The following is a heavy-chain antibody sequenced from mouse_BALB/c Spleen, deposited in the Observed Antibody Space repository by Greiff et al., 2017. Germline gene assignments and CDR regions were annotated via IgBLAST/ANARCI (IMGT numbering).Heavy chain of an antibody. CDR3: AAYFDY. V-gene: IGHV5-6-3*01. J-gene: IGHJ2*01. CDR2: INSNGGST. CDR1: GFTFSSYG. Sequence: EVKLMESGGGLVQPGGSLKLSCAASGFTFSSYGMSWVRQTPDKRLELVATINSNGGSTYYPDSVKGQFTISRDNAKNTLYLQMSSLKSEDTAMYYCAAYFDYWGQGTTLTVSS.